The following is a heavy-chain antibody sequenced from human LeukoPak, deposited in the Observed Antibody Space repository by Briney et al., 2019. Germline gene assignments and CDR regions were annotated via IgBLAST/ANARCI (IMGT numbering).Heavy chain of an antibody. V-gene: IGHV4-61*01. Sequence: SETLSLTCTVSGDSVSSASYYWSWIRQPPGKGLEWIGYIYYSGSTKYNPSLKSRVTISIETSKNQFSLKLSSVTAADTAVYYYARTQYCSGAACYFGYFDYWGQGTLVTVSS. CDR1: GDSVSSASYY. CDR3: ARTQYCSGAACYFGYFDY. J-gene: IGHJ4*02. CDR2: IYYSGST. D-gene: IGHD2-15*01.